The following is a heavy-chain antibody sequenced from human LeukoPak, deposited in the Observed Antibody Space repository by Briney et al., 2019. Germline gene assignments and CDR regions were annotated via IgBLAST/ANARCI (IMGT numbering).Heavy chain of an antibody. D-gene: IGHD3-16*01. CDR3: ASLFTFGGVTDY. J-gene: IGHJ4*02. CDR1: GGSISSSSYY. Sequence: SETLSLTCTVSGGSISSSSYYWGWIRQPPGKGLEWIGSIYYSGSTYYNPSLKSRVTISLDASKNQFSLSLSSVTAADTAVYYCASLFTFGGVTDYWGQGILVTVSS. V-gene: IGHV4-39*07. CDR2: IYYSGST.